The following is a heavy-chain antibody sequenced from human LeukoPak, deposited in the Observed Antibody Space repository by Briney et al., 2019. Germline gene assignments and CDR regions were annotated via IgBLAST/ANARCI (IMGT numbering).Heavy chain of an antibody. J-gene: IGHJ4*02. CDR1: GFTFSSYA. CDR3: ARDGGYGDYAFRSYFDY. D-gene: IGHD4-17*01. V-gene: IGHV3-30-3*01. Sequence: GGSLRLSCAASGFTFSSYAMSWVRQAPGKGLEWVAVISYDGSNKYYADSVKGRFTISRDNSKNTLYLQMNSLRAEDTAVYYCARDGGYGDYAFRSYFDYWGQGTLVTVSS. CDR2: ISYDGSNK.